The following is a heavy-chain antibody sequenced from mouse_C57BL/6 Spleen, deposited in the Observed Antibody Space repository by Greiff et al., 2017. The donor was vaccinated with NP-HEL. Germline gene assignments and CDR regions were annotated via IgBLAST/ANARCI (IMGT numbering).Heavy chain of an antibody. D-gene: IGHD1-1*01. CDR1: GYTFTSYT. CDR3: AKNPYYYGIFDY. V-gene: IGHV1-4*01. J-gene: IGHJ2*01. Sequence: QVRLQQSGAELARPGASVKMSCKASGYTFTSYTMHWVKQRPGQGLEWIGYINPSSGYTKYNQKFKDKATLTADKSSSTAYMQLSSLTSEDSAVLYWAKNPYYYGIFDYWGQSTTLTGSS. CDR2: INPSSGYT.